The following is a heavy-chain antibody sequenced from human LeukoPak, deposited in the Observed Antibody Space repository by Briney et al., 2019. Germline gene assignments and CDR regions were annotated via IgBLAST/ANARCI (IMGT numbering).Heavy chain of an antibody. CDR1: GFTVSSNS. CDR2: IYSDNT. V-gene: IGHV3-53*01. D-gene: IGHD1-26*01. Sequence: PGGSLRLSCTVSGFTVSSNSMSWVRQAPGKGLEWVSFIYSDNTHYSDSVKGRFTISRDNSKNTLYLQMNSLRAEDKAVYYWARALKDLRRRIGGTTTFEYYYYMDVWGKGTTVTISS. J-gene: IGHJ6*03. CDR3: ARALKDLRRRIGGTTTFEYYYYMDV.